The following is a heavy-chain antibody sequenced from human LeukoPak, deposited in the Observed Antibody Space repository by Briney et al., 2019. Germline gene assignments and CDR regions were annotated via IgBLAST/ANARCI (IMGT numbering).Heavy chain of an antibody. V-gene: IGHV1-24*01. CDR1: GYTLTELS. D-gene: IGHD5-18*01. Sequence: ASVKVSCKVSGYTLTELSMHWVRQAPGKGLEWMGGFDPEDGETIYAQKFQGRVTMTEDTSTDTAYMELSSLRSEDTAVYYCATGPWRRPPSYGYWVNYWGQGTLVTVSS. CDR3: ATGPWRRPPSYGYWVNY. CDR2: FDPEDGET. J-gene: IGHJ4*02.